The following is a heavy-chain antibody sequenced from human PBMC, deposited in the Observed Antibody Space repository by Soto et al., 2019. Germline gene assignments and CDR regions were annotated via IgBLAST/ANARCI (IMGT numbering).Heavy chain of an antibody. CDR1: FDSITAGGHY. J-gene: IGHJ2*01. V-gene: IGHV4-31*03. CDR2: IHYSGTT. D-gene: IGHD2-21*02. CDR3: AALTATYWNFSI. Sequence: TLSLPCTVSFDSITAGGHYWACIRQHPEKGLEWLGYIHYSGTTDYNPSLKSRLTVSVDTSKNQFSLSLSSVTAADTAIYYCAALTATYWNFSIWGRGTLVTVSS.